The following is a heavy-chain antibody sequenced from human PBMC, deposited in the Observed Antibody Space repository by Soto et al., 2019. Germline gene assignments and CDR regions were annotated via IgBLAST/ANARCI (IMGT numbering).Heavy chain of an antibody. J-gene: IGHJ3*02. CDR1: GDSVSSNSAA. CDR2: TYYRSKWYN. CDR3: ARDRGLAAAGPMGLYDAFDI. D-gene: IGHD6-13*01. Sequence: QSQTLSLTCVISGDSVSSNSAAWNWIRQSPSRGLEWLGRTYYRSKWYNDCAVSVKSRITINPDTSKNQFSLQLNSVTPWDTAVYYCARDRGLAAAGPMGLYDAFDIWGQGTMVTVSS. V-gene: IGHV6-1*01.